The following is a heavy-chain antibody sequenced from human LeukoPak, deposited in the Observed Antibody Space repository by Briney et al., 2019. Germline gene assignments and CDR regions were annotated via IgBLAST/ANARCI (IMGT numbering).Heavy chain of an antibody. CDR2: ISYDGSNK. J-gene: IGHJ4*02. CDR3: ARDVVRGVVTVVGFDY. Sequence: GGSLRLSCAASGFTFSSYAMHWVRQAPGKGLEWVAVISYDGSNKYYADSVKGRFTISRDNSKSTLYLQMNSLRAEDTAVYYCARDVVRGVVTVVGFDYWGQGTLVTVSS. CDR1: GFTFSSYA. D-gene: IGHD2-21*02. V-gene: IGHV3-30*04.